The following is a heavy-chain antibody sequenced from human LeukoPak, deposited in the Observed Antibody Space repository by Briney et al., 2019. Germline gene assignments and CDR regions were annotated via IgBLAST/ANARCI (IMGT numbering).Heavy chain of an antibody. CDR3: ARRARIAAAGTHWFDP. V-gene: IGHV1-2*02. CDR1: GYTFTGYY. D-gene: IGHD6-13*01. Sequence: ASVKVSCKSSGYTFTGYYMHWVRQAPGQGLEWMGWINPNSGGTNYAQKFQGRVTMPRDTSISTAYMELSRLRSDDTAVYYCARRARIAAAGTHWFDPWGQGTLVTVSS. CDR2: INPNSGGT. J-gene: IGHJ5*02.